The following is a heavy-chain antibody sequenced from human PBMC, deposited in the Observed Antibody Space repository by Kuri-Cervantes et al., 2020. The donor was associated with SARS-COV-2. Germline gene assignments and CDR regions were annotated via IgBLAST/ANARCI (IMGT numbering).Heavy chain of an antibody. CDR3: ARRAKHWYFDL. D-gene: IGHD4/OR15-4a*01. V-gene: IGHV4-61*02. J-gene: IGHJ2*01. CDR1: GGSISSGSYY. CDR2: IYTSGST. Sequence: SETLSLTCTVSGGSISSGSYYWSWIRQPAGKGLEWIGRIYTSGSTNYNPSLKSRVTKSVDTSKNQFSLKLSSVTAADTAVYYCARRAKHWYFDLWGRGTLVTVSS.